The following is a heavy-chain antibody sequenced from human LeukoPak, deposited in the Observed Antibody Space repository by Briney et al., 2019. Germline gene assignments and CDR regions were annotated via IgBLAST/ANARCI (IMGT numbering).Heavy chain of an antibody. CDR1: GGSISSSSYF. J-gene: IGHJ3*02. D-gene: IGHD2-2*01. CDR2: IYYSGSA. CDR3: ATRQRYCSSTSCWYAFDI. Sequence: PSETLSLTCTVSGGSISSSSYFWGWIRQPPGKGLEWIGSIYYSGSAYYNPSLKSRVTISVDTSKNQFSLKLNSVTAADTAVYYYATRQRYCSSTSCWYAFDIWGQGTMVTVSS. V-gene: IGHV4-39*01.